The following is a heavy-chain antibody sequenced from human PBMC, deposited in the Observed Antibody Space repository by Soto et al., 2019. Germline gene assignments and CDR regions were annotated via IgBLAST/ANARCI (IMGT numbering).Heavy chain of an antibody. Sequence: ASVKVSCKASGYTFASYGISWVRQAPGQGLEWMGWISAYNGNTNYAQKLQGRVTMTTDTSTSTAYKELRSLRTDDTTVYYCARVKGSGYHNWFDPWSQGTLVTVSS. CDR3: ARVKGSGYHNWFDP. J-gene: IGHJ5*02. V-gene: IGHV1-18*01. CDR2: ISAYNGNT. CDR1: GYTFASYG. D-gene: IGHD3-22*01.